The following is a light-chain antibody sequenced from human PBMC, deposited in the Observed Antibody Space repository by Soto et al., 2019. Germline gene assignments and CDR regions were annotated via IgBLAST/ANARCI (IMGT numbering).Light chain of an antibody. V-gene: IGLV3-25*03. CDR3: QSADNSGIYYV. CDR2: KDI. J-gene: IGLJ1*01. CDR1: ALPKQN. Sequence: SYELTQTPSVSVSPGQTARITCSGDALPKQNAYWYQQKPGQAPVLVIYKDIERPSGIPERFSGSSSGTTVTLTISRVQAEDEADYYCQSADNSGIYYVFGTGTKVTVL.